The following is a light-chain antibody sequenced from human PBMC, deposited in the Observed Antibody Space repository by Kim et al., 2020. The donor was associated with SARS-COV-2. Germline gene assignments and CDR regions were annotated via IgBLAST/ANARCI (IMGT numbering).Light chain of an antibody. V-gene: IGLV2-14*03. Sequence: SITIPCAGTSSDVGGYNNVSWYQQHPGKAPKLMIYDVSNRPSGVSNRFSGSKSGNTASLTISGLQAEDEADYYCSSYTSSSTPVVFGGGTQLTVL. CDR3: SSYTSSSTPVV. CDR2: DVS. J-gene: IGLJ2*01. CDR1: SSDVGGYNN.